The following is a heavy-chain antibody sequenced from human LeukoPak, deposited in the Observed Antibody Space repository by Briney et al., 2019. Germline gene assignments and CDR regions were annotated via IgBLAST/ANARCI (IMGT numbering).Heavy chain of an antibody. Sequence: GRSLRLSCAASGFTFDDYAMHWVRQAPGKGLEWVSGISWNSGSTYYADSVKGRFTISRDNSKNTLYLQMNSVRAEDTAIYYCAKDGVVSGTMGRQNYWGQGTLVTVSS. CDR1: GFTFDDYA. V-gene: IGHV3-9*01. CDR2: ISWNSGST. CDR3: AKDGVVSGTMGRQNY. J-gene: IGHJ4*02. D-gene: IGHD6-19*01.